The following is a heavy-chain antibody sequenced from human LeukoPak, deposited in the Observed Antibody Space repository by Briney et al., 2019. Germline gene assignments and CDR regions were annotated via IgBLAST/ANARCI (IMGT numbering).Heavy chain of an antibody. CDR2: IYYSGST. Sequence: SETLSLTCTVSGGSISSSSYYWGWIRQPPGKGLEWIGGIYYSGSTYYNPSLKSRVTISVDTSKNQFSLKLSPVTAADTAVYYCASLVVVVPAATYYFDHWGQGTLVTVSS. D-gene: IGHD2-2*01. CDR1: GGSISSSSYY. J-gene: IGHJ4*02. V-gene: IGHV4-39*01. CDR3: ASLVVVVPAATYYFDH.